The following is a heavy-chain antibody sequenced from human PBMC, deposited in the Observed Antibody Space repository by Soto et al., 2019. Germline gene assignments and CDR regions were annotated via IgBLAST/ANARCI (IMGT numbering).Heavy chain of an antibody. CDR1: GFTFSSYG. V-gene: IGHV3-23*01. J-gene: IGHJ4*02. Sequence: EMQLLASGGGLVQPGGSLRLSCAASGFTFSSYGMTWVRQAPGKGLEWVSFSSATGAGTYFADSVKGRFTISRDNSKNTLYLQMSSLRADDTAVYYCAKDRRAGGNYGFYSDFWGQGALVIVSS. CDR2: SSATGAGT. D-gene: IGHD1-7*01. CDR3: AKDRRAGGNYGFYSDF.